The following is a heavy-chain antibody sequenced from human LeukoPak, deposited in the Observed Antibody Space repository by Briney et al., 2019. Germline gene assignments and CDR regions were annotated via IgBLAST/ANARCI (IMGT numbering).Heavy chain of an antibody. J-gene: IGHJ4*02. CDR3: ARLRKKYYYDSSGAPGDY. V-gene: IGHV4-34*01. D-gene: IGHD3-22*01. CDR1: GGSFSGYY. CDR2: INHSGST. Sequence: SETLSLTCAVYGGSFSGYYWSWIRQPPGKGLEWIGEINHSGSTNYNPSLKSRVTISVDTSKNQSSLKLSSVTAADTAVYYCARLRKKYYYDSSGAPGDYWGQGTLVTVSS.